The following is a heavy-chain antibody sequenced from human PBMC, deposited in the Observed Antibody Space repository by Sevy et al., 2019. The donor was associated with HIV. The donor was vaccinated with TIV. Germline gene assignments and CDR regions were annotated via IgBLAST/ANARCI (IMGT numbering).Heavy chain of an antibody. CDR2: ISGSGGST. Sequence: GGSLRLSCAASGFTFSSYAMSWVRQAPGKGLEWVSAISGSGGSTYCADSVKGRFTISRDNSKNTLYLQMNSLRAEDTAVYYCAKDPLSYDILTGYYGVYYYYGMDVWGQGTTVTVSS. V-gene: IGHV3-23*01. CDR3: AKDPLSYDILTGYYGVYYYYGMDV. D-gene: IGHD3-9*01. J-gene: IGHJ6*02. CDR1: GFTFSSYA.